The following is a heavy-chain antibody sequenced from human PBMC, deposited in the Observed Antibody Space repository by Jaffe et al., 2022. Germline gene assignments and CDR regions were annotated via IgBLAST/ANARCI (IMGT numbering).Heavy chain of an antibody. CDR2: IYHSGST. Sequence: QVQLQESGPGLVKPSETLSLTCAVSGYSISSGYYWGWIRQPPGKGLEWIGSIYHSGSTYYNPSLKSRVTISVDTSKNQFSLKLSSVTAADTAVYYCARDRGYSYGLDYWGQGTLVTVSS. J-gene: IGHJ4*02. V-gene: IGHV4-38-2*02. CDR3: ARDRGYSYGLDY. CDR1: GYSISSGYY. D-gene: IGHD5-18*01.